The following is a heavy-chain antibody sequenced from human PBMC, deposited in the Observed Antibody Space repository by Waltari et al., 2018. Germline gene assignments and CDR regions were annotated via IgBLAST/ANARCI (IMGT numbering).Heavy chain of an antibody. Sequence: QVQLVQSGAEVKKPASSVKVSCQVSGGSFSTYAINWVRQAPGQGLEWMGRILPILNITQYSQKFQGRVTLTADTSTRVAYMELNSLTSEDTAVYFCSRGPQAAGNQLDPWGQGTLVTVSS. J-gene: IGHJ5*02. V-gene: IGHV1-69*04. CDR1: GGSFSTYA. CDR3: SRGPQAAGNQLDP. CDR2: ILPILNIT.